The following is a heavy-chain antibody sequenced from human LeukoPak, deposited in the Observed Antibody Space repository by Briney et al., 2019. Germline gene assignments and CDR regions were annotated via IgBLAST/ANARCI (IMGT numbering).Heavy chain of an antibody. CDR2: ISSNGGNT. V-gene: IGHV3-64D*06. CDR3: TRDSALLGVAFDL. J-gene: IGHJ3*01. Sequence: GGSLRLSCAASGFPFNTYAIHWVRQAPGKGLEYVVGISSNGGNTDFADSAKGRFTISRDNSKSTLFLQMNSLRAEDTAVYFCTRDSALLGVAFDLWGQGTVVTVSS. D-gene: IGHD2-15*01. CDR1: GFPFNTYA.